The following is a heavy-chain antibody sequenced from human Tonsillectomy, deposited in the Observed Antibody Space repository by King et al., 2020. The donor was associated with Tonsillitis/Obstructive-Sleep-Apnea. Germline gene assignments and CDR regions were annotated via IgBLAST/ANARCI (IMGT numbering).Heavy chain of an antibody. CDR1: GYSFTSYW. J-gene: IGHJ3*02. D-gene: IGHD2-21*01. CDR3: ARKGIESDAFDI. CDR2: IYPGDSDT. V-gene: IGHV5-51*01. Sequence: VQLVESGAEVKKPGESLKIFCKGSGYSFTSYWIGWVRQMPGKVLNWMGIIYPGDSDTRYSPSFQGQVTSSADKTISTAYLQWSSLKASDTAMYYCARKGIESDAFDIWGQGTMVTVSS.